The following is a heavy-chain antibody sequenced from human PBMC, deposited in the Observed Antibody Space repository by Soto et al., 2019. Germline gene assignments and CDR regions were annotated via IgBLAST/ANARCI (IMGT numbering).Heavy chain of an antibody. CDR2: ISSSSSYI. J-gene: IGHJ4*02. CDR1: GFTFSSYS. Sequence: GGSLRLSCAASGFTFSSYSMNWVRQAPGKGLEWVSSISSSSSYIYYADSVKGRFTISRDNAKNSLYLQMNSLRAEDTAVYYCARDPRWSSSFTHSWGQGTRVTVSS. CDR3: ARDPRWSSSFTHS. D-gene: IGHD6-13*01. V-gene: IGHV3-21*01.